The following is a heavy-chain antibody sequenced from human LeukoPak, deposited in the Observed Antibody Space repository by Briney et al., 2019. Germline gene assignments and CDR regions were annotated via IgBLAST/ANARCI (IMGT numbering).Heavy chain of an antibody. J-gene: IGHJ4*02. D-gene: IGHD2-2*01. CDR2: ISGSGGST. CDR1: GFTFSSYA. V-gene: IGHV3-23*01. CDR3: AKRIGSCNSISCLYFDH. Sequence: GGSLRLSCAASGFTFSSYAMSWVRQAPGKGLEWVSAISGSGGSTYYADSVKGRFTISRDNSKNTLYLQMNSLRAEDTAVYYCAKRIGSCNSISCLYFDHWGQGALVTVSS.